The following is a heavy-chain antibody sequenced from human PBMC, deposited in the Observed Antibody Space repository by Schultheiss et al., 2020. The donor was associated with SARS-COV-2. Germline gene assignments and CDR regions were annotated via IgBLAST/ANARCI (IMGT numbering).Heavy chain of an antibody. J-gene: IGHJ1*01. V-gene: IGHV4-34*01. Sequence: SETLSLTCAVYGGSFSGYYWSWIRQPPGKGLEWIGEIYHSGSTNYNPSLKSRVTISVDKSKNQFSLKLSSVTAADTAVYYCATGGGGWPEYFQHWGQGTLVTVSS. D-gene: IGHD6-19*01. CDR1: GGSFSGYY. CDR2: IYHSGST. CDR3: ATGGGGWPEYFQH.